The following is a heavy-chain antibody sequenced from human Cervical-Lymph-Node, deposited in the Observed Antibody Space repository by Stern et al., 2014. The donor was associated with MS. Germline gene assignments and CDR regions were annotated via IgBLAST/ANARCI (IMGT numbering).Heavy chain of an antibody. CDR3: ARKGTYGLDY. V-gene: IGHV5-51*01. J-gene: IGHJ4*02. Sequence: QLVQSGAEVKKPGESLKISCKGSGYNFASYWIGWVRQVPGKGLERMGIIYPDDSDAKYAPSFQGQVTMSADKSIGTAYLQWSSLKASDTAFYFCARKGTYGLDYWGQGALVTVSS. CDR1: GYNFASYW. D-gene: IGHD3-10*01. CDR2: IYPDDSDA.